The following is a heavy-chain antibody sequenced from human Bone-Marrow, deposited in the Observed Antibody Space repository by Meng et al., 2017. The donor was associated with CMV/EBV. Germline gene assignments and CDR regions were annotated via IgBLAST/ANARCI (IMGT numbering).Heavy chain of an antibody. CDR1: GIIFSSHW. Sequence: LSLTCGVSGIIFSSHWMGWVRQAPGKGLEWVANIMDDGSGKYYVDSVKGRFTISRDNAKNSVYLQMNSLRAEDTAVYHCGRWGVMGGIDYWGQGTLVTVSS. J-gene: IGHJ4*02. V-gene: IGHV3-7*01. CDR3: GRWGVMGGIDY. D-gene: IGHD3-16*01. CDR2: IMDDGSGK.